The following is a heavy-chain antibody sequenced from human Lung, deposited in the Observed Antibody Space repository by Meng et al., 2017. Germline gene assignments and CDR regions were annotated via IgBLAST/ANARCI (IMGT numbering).Heavy chain of an antibody. D-gene: IGHD4-11*01. Sequence: QVQLQQWGAGLLEPSETLSLHCVVSGGSFSDYYWSWIRQPPGKGLEWIGEINHSGSTNYNPSLESRATISVDTSQNNLSLKLSSVTAADSAVYYCARGPTTMAHDFDYWGQGTLVTVSS. CDR3: ARGPTTMAHDFDY. V-gene: IGHV4-34*01. CDR1: GGSFSDYY. CDR2: INHSGST. J-gene: IGHJ4*02.